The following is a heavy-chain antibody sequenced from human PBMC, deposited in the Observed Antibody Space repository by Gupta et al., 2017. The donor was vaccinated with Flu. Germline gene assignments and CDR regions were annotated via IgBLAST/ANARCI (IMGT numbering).Heavy chain of an antibody. D-gene: IGHD2-2*01. CDR2: ISSNGGST. CDR3: ARDGVSTSCFDRCYYYGMDV. J-gene: IGHJ6*02. CDR1: GFTFSSYA. V-gene: IGHV3-64*01. Sequence: EVQLVESGGGLVQPGGSLRLSCAASGFTFSSYAMHWVRQAPGKGLEYVSAISSNGGSTYYANSVKGRFTISRDNSKNTLYLQMGSLRAEDMAVYYCARDGVSTSCFDRCYYYGMDVWGQGTTVTVSS.